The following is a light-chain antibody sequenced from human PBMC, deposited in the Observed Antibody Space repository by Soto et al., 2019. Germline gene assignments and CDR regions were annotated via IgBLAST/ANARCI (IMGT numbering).Light chain of an antibody. J-gene: IGKJ4*01. CDR3: QQYGTSLLP. Sequence: ILKQSPATLSVYTGQRVTLSCRASQSISSYLAWYQQRPGQPSRLLIYDASNRATGIPARFSGSGSGTDFTLTISSLEPEDFAVYYCQQYGTSLLPFGGGTKVDI. CDR1: QSISSY. V-gene: IGKV3-11*01. CDR2: DAS.